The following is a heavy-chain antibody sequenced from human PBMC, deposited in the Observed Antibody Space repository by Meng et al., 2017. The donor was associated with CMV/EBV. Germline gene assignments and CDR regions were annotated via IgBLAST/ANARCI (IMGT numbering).Heavy chain of an antibody. J-gene: IGHJ4*02. Sequence: GESLKISCAASGFTFNIYAMSWVRQAPGKGLEWVSTIMGSGDRTFYADSVKGRFTISRDNSKNTLYLQLNSLRAEGTAVYYCAKGEDDSSSWFGLFDYWGQGTPVTVSS. CDR3: AKGEDDSSSWFGLFDY. CDR1: GFTFNIYA. V-gene: IGHV3-23*01. CDR2: IMGSGDRT. D-gene: IGHD6-6*01.